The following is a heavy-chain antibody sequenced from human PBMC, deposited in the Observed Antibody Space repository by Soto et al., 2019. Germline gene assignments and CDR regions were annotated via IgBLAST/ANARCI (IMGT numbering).Heavy chain of an antibody. V-gene: IGHV4-59*01. J-gene: IGHJ4*02. CDR2: IYYSGST. D-gene: IGHD4-17*01. CDR3: AGETDYGDFLYYFDY. Sequence: SETLSLTCTVSGGSISSYYWSWIRQPPGKGLEWIGYIYYSGSTNYNPSLKSRVTISVDTSKNQFSLKLSSVTAADTAVYYCAGETDYGDFLYYFDYWGQGTLVTVSS. CDR1: GGSISSYY.